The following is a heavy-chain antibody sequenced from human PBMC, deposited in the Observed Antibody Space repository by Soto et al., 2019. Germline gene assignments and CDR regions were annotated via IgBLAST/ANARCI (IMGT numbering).Heavy chain of an antibody. D-gene: IGHD1-1*01. V-gene: IGHV4-4*02. CDR3: ARGTTRIRGLFDY. CDR2: IYHSVST. Sequence: QVQLQESGPGLVKPSGTLSLTCAVSGGSMYTPNWRTWVRQTPGKGLQWIGEIYHSVSTNYNPSLKSRVTISVDKSKTQFSLNLTSVTAADTAMYYCARGTTRIRGLFDYWGQGILVTVSS. J-gene: IGHJ4*02. CDR1: GGSMYTPNW.